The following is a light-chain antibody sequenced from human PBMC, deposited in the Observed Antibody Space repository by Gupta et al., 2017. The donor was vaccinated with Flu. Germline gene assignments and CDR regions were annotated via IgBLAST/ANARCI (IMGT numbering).Light chain of an antibody. CDR1: SSDVGGYNY. CDR2: EVT. V-gene: IGLV2-14*01. Sequence: QSALTQPASVSGSPGQSIPISCPGTSSDVGGYNYVSWYQQHPGKAPKLLIYEVTNRPSGVSNRFSGSKSGNTASLTISWLQAEDEADYYCSSYTITSTLYVFGTGTQVTVL. J-gene: IGLJ1*01. CDR3: SSYTITSTLYV.